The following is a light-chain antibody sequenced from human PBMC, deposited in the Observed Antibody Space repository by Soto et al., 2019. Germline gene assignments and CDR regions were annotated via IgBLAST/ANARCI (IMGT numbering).Light chain of an antibody. CDR1: QTISSTY. Sequence: EIVLTQSPGTLSLSPGEGATLSCRASQTISSTYLAWYQQKPGQAPRLLIYAASSRATGIPDRFSGSGSGTDFTLTISRLEPEDFAVYYWQQYGSSPPVTFGQGTRLEIK. CDR3: QQYGSSPPVT. J-gene: IGKJ5*01. V-gene: IGKV3-20*01. CDR2: AAS.